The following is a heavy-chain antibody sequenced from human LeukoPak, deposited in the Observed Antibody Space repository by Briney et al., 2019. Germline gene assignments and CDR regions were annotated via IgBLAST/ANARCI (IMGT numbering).Heavy chain of an antibody. V-gene: IGHV1-46*01. Sequence: ASVRVSCMASGYTFTSYYMHWVRQAPGQGLEWMGIINPSGGSTSYAQKFQGRVTMTRDTSTSTVYMELSSLRSEDTAVYYCARDSYQLLSHYYYGMDVWGKGTTVTVSS. J-gene: IGHJ6*04. CDR2: INPSGGST. D-gene: IGHD2-2*01. CDR3: ARDSYQLLSHYYYGMDV. CDR1: GYTFTSYY.